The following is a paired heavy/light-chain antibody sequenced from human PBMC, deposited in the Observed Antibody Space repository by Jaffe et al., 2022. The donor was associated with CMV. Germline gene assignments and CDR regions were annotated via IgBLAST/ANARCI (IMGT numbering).Heavy chain of an antibody. V-gene: IGHV4-34*01. J-gene: IGHJ4*02. CDR1: GGSFSNHY. CDR2: INQSGST. CDR3: ARLRGYTIGLFDY. D-gene: IGHD5-18*01. Sequence: QVQLQQWGAGVLKPSETLSLTCAVSGGSFSNHYWSWIRQSPGKGLEWIGEINQSGSTNYNASLKTRVTISLDTSTNEFFLNLTSVTAADTAVYYCARLRGYTIGLFDYWGQGALVTVSS.
Light chain of an antibody. J-gene: IGKJ1*01. CDR1: RSVLYSSNSKSY. CDR3: QQYYGTPRT. V-gene: IGKV4-1*01. CDR2: WAS. Sequence: DIVLTQSPDSLAVSLGERATINCKSSRSVLYSSNSKSYLAWYQQKAGQPPKLLINWASTRESGVPDRFSGSGSGTDFTLTISSLQAEDVAVYFCQQYYGTPRTFGQGTKVEIK.